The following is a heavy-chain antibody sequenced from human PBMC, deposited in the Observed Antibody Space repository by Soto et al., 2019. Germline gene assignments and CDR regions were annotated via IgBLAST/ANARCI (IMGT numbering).Heavy chain of an antibody. CDR1: GFTLDDYT. CDR2: VGWNGGDI. CDR3: AKDRAVVVPVSTSYFHYYGLDV. D-gene: IGHD2-2*01. V-gene: IGHV3-9*01. J-gene: IGHJ6*02. Sequence: GGSLRLSCAASGFTLDDYTMHWVRQAPGKGLEWVSGVGWNGGDIVYADSVKGRFTVSRDNTKNSLYLEVNSLRAEDTAIYYCAKDRAVVVPVSTSYFHYYGLDVWGQGTTVTVSS.